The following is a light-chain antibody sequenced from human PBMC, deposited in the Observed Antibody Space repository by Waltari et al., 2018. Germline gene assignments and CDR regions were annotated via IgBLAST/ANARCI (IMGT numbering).Light chain of an antibody. CDR1: QSVSGY. V-gene: IGKV3-11*01. CDR3: QQRSTWPRT. Sequence: EIVLTQSPATLSLSPGERATLSCRASQSVSGYLAWYQHKPGRAPRLLIFHASNRATGIPARFSGSGSETDFTLTITSLEPEDFAVYYCQQRSTWPRTFGKGPGWKSN. CDR2: HAS. J-gene: IGKJ1*01.